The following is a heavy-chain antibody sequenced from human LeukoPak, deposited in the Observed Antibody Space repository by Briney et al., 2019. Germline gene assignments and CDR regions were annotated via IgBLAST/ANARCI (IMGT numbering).Heavy chain of an antibody. V-gene: IGHV3-48*03. D-gene: IGHD2-15*01. Sequence: GGSLRLSCVASGFTSSDYEMNWVRQAPGKGLEWVSYISSSGGAIYYADSVKGGFTISRDNPKNSLYLQMNSLRAEDTAVYYCARDVCSGGGCYGGGFFDCWGQGTLVTVSS. CDR2: ISSSGGAI. CDR1: GFTSSDYE. J-gene: IGHJ4*02. CDR3: ARDVCSGGGCYGGGFFDC.